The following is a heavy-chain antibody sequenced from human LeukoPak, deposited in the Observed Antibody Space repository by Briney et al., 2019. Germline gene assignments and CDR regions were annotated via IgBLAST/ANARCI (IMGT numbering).Heavy chain of an antibody. J-gene: IGHJ4*02. D-gene: IGHD3-22*01. V-gene: IGHV1-46*01. CDR1: GYTFTSFY. CDR3: ARDARPSYDTSGYYFPGDY. CDR2: INPSGGTT. Sequence: ASVKISCKASGYTFTSFYMAWFRQAPGQGLEWLALINPSGGTTRYAQKFQGRVTMTRDTSTSTVYMELSSLRSEDTAVYYCARDARPSYDTSGYYFPGDYWGQGTLVTVSS.